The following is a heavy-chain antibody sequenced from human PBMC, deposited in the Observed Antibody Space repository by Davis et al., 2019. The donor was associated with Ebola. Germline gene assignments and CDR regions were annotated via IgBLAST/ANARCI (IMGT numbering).Heavy chain of an antibody. CDR1: GFAFSNYN. Sequence: PGGSLRLSCTASGFAFSNYNMNWVRQAPGKGLEWGSSITTNGWSTYYADSVKGGFIIPRDNAKNSLFLQMHSLRGDDTAVYFCARETPISSRFDWWGQRTLVTVSS. J-gene: IGHJ4*02. CDR3: ARETPISSRFDW. CDR2: ITTNGWST. D-gene: IGHD3-9*01. V-gene: IGHV3-48*01.